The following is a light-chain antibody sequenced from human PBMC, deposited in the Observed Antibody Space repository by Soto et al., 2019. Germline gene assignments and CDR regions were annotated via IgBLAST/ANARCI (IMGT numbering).Light chain of an antibody. Sequence: EIVMTQSPATLSVSPGERATLSCRASQSVSSNLAWYQQKPGQAPRLLIYGASTRATALPARFSGSGSVTEFTLTISSLQSEDFAVYYCQHYNNWPRTFGQGTKVEIK. CDR2: GAS. V-gene: IGKV3-15*01. CDR1: QSVSSN. CDR3: QHYNNWPRT. J-gene: IGKJ1*01.